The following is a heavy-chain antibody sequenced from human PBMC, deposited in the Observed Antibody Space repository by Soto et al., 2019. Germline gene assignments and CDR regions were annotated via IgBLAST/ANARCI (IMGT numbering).Heavy chain of an antibody. Sequence: QVQLVQSGAEVKKPGASVKVSCKASGYTFTSYYMHWVRQAPGQGLEWMGIINPSGGSTSYAQKFQGRVTMTRDTSTSTVYMELSSLRSEDTAVYYCARADSIGRTPTRYFDYWGQGTLVTVSS. J-gene: IGHJ4*02. CDR2: INPSGGST. D-gene: IGHD3-22*01. CDR3: ARADSIGRTPTRYFDY. V-gene: IGHV1-46*01. CDR1: GYTFTSYY.